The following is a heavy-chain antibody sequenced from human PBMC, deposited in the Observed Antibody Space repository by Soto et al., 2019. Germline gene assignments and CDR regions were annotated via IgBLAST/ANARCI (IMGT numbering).Heavy chain of an antibody. CDR3: ARARLDTPALEY. J-gene: IGHJ4*02. CDR1: GFSFRSYA. Sequence: QVQLVESGGGVVQPGRSLRLSCAASGFSFRSYAMHWVRQAPGKGLEGGAVMSYDGSDKDYADSVKGRFTISRDNSKNTLYLQMSSLRAEDTAVYYCARARLDTPALEYWGQGTLVTVYS. D-gene: IGHD2-2*01. CDR2: MSYDGSDK. V-gene: IGHV3-30-3*01.